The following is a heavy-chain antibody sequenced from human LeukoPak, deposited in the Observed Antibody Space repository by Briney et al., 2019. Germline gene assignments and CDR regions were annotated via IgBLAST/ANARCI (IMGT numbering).Heavy chain of an antibody. Sequence: GGSLRLSCAASGFTFSSYSMNWVRQAPGKGLEWVSSISSSSSYIYYADSVKGRFTISRDNAKNSLYLQMNSLRAEDTAVYYCARTTTVTTSSYGYWGQGTLVTASS. D-gene: IGHD4-17*01. CDR3: ARTTTVTTSSYGY. V-gene: IGHV3-21*01. CDR1: GFTFSSYS. J-gene: IGHJ4*02. CDR2: ISSSSSYI.